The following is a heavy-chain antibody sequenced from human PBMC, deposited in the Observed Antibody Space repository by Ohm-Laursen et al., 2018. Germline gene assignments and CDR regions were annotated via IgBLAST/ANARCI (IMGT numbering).Heavy chain of an antibody. V-gene: IGHV3-30*18. CDR3: AKGASQSTIFAAGMDV. D-gene: IGHD3-3*01. Sequence: SLRLSCAASGFTFSNYAMHWVRQAPGKGMEWVAVILYDGSDKSYAGSVKGRFTISRDNSKNTLYLQMNSLRAEDTAVYYCAKGASQSTIFAAGMDVWGQGTTVTVSS. CDR2: ILYDGSDK. J-gene: IGHJ6*02. CDR1: GFTFSNYA.